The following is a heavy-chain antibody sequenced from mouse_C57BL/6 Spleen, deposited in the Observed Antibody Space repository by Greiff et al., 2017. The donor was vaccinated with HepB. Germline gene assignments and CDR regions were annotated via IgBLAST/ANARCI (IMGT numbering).Heavy chain of an antibody. D-gene: IGHD1-1*01. CDR1: GYTFTSYW. V-gene: IGHV1-53*01. CDR2: INPSNGGT. J-gene: IGHJ2*01. CDR3: ARFATTVVADYIDY. Sequence: QVQLQQPGTELVKPGASVKLSCKASGYTFTSYWMHWVKQRPGQGLEWIGNINPSNGGTNYNEKFKSKATLTVDKSSSTAYMQLNSLTSEDSAVYYCARFATTVVADYIDYWGQGTTLTVSS.